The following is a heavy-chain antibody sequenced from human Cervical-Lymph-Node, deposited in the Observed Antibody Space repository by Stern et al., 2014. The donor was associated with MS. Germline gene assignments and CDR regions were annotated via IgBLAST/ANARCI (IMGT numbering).Heavy chain of an antibody. CDR2: FYPGDSDT. V-gene: IGHV5-51*01. J-gene: IGHJ4*02. Sequence: EVQLVQSGAEVKKPGESLKISCKGSGYSFTANWIACVRQMPGKGLEWMGLFYPGDSDTRYSPSFQGQVTISADKSISTAYLQWSSLKASDTAMYYCARDYGDYAFDYWGQGTLVTVSS. D-gene: IGHD4-17*01. CDR3: ARDYGDYAFDY. CDR1: GYSFTANW.